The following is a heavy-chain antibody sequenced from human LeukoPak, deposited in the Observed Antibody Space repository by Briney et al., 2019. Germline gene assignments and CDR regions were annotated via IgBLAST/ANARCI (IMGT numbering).Heavy chain of an antibody. CDR1: GFTFSSYA. J-gene: IGHJ4*02. D-gene: IGHD3-22*01. CDR3: AKTEGITKIVVVITTLYYFDY. V-gene: IGHV3-23*01. CDR2: ISGSGGST. Sequence: GGSLRLSCAGSGFTFSSYAMSWVRQAPGKGLEWVSAISGSGGSTYYADSVKGRFTISRDNSKNTLYLQMNSLRAEDTAVYYCAKTEGITKIVVVITTLYYFDYWGQGTLVTVSS.